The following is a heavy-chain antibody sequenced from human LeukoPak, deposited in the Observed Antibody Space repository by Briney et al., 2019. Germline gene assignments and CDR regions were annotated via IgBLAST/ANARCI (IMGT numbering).Heavy chain of an antibody. CDR1: GYTFTSYG. CDR2: ISAYNGNT. V-gene: IGHV1-18*04. J-gene: IGHJ4*02. D-gene: IGHD2-2*02. CDR3: ARDCSSTNCYKTFDD. Sequence: ASVKVSCKASGYTFTSYGISWVRQAPGQGLEWMGWISAYNGNTNSAQKLQGRVTMTTDTSTSTAYMELRSLRSDDTAVYYCARDCSSTNCYKTFDDWGQGTLVTVSS.